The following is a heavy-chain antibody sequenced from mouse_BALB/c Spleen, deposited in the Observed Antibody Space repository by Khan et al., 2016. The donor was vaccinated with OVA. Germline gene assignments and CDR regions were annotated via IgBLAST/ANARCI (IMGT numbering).Heavy chain of an antibody. CDR2: ISYSGNT. J-gene: IGHJ2*01. CDR1: GYSITSDYA. Sequence: EVQLQESGPGLVKPSQSLSLTCTVTGYSITSDYAWNWIRQFPGNKLEWMGFISYSGNTNSNPSLKSRISITRDTSKNQFFLQLNSVTTEDTARYYCARVYGGDFDYWGQGTTLTVSS. D-gene: IGHD1-1*01. V-gene: IGHV3-2*02. CDR3: ARVYGGDFDY.